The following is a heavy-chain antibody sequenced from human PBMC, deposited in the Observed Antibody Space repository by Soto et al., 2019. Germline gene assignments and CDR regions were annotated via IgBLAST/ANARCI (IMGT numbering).Heavy chain of an antibody. Sequence: GGSLRLSCAASGFTFSSYGMHWVRQAPGKGLEWVAVIWYDGSNKYYADSVKGRFTISRDNSKNTLFLQMNSLKTEDTAVYYCTASPLPGVDYWGQGVLVTVSS. J-gene: IGHJ4*02. V-gene: IGHV3-33*01. CDR3: TASPLPGVDY. CDR1: GFTFSSYG. CDR2: IWYDGSNK.